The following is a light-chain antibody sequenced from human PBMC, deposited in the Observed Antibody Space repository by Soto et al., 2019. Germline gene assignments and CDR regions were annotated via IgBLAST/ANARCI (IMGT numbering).Light chain of an antibody. J-gene: IGKJ5*01. CDR3: QQYGSSPIT. CDR1: QSVSSSTY. V-gene: IGKV3-20*01. CDR2: DAS. Sequence: EIVLTQSPGTLSLSPGERATLSCRASQSVSSSTYLAWYQQKAGQAPRLLIYDASSRATGIPDRFSGSGSRTDFTLTISRREPEDFAVYYCQQYGSSPITFGQGTRLEIK.